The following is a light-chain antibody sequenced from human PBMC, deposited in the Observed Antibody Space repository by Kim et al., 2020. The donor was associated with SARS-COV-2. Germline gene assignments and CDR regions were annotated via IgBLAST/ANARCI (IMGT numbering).Light chain of an antibody. J-gene: IGKJ5*01. CDR2: EVS. Sequence: IVMTQTPLSLSVTPGQSASIFCKSSQTLLHSDGKTYLYWYLQKPGQPPQVLLYEVSNRFSGVPDRFSGSGSGTNFTLTISRVEAEDVGIYYCMQSTQLPPITFGQGTRLEIK. CDR3: MQSTQLPPIT. CDR1: QTLLHSDGKTY. V-gene: IGKV2D-29*01.